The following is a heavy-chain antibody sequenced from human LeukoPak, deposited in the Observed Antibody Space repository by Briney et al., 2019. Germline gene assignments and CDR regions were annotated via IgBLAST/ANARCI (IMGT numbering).Heavy chain of an antibody. CDR1: GFTFSGYA. D-gene: IGHD6-13*01. J-gene: IGHJ4*02. Sequence: GGSLRLSCAASGFTFSGYAMSWVRQAPGKGLEWVSAISGSGGSTYYADSVKGRFTISRDNSKNTLYLQMNSLRAEDTAVYYCAISRKVAAAGMYWGQGTLVIVSS. CDR3: AISRKVAAAGMY. V-gene: IGHV3-23*01. CDR2: ISGSGGST.